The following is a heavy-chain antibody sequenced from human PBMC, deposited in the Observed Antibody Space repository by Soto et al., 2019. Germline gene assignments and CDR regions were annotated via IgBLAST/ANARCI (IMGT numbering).Heavy chain of an antibody. CDR2: IYYSGST. CDR1: GGSISSGGYY. V-gene: IGHV4-31*03. Sequence: SETLSLTCTVSGGSISSGGYYWSWIRQHPGKGLEWIGYIYYSGSTYYNPSLKSRVTISVDTSKNQFSLKLSSVTAADTAVYYCARVWFGEFGFDYWGQGTLVTVSS. CDR3: ARVWFGEFGFDY. D-gene: IGHD3-10*01. J-gene: IGHJ4*02.